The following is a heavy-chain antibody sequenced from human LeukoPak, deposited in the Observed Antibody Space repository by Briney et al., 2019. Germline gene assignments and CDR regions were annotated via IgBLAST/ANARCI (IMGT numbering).Heavy chain of an antibody. CDR2: IIADNGKT. J-gene: IGHJ6*02. D-gene: IGHD6-13*01. Sequence: SVKLSCKASGSTFTSYGISWARLGPGQGHERMWCIIADNGKTTNAQTLQGRLTMTTDTSTSTAYMEKRSLRSDATAAYYCARAISSCYRYYSYGMDVWGQGTTVTVSS. CDR3: ARAISSCYRYYSYGMDV. V-gene: IGHV1-18*01. CDR1: GSTFTSYG.